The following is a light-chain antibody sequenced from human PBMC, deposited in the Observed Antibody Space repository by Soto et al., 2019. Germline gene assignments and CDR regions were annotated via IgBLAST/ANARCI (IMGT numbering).Light chain of an antibody. V-gene: IGLV1-40*01. CDR3: QSYYSSLSGSVV. Sequence: QSVLTQPPSVSGAPGQRVTISCTGSSSNIGAGYDVHWYQQLPGTAPKLLIYGNSNRPSGVPDRFSGSKSGTSASLAITGLQAEDEADYYCQSYYSSLSGSVVFGGGTKLNVL. CDR2: GNS. J-gene: IGLJ2*01. CDR1: SSNIGAGYD.